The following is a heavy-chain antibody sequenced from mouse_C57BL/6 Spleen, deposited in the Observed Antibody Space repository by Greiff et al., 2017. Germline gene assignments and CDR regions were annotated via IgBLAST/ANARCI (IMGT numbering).Heavy chain of an antibody. CDR1: GFTFSDYY. J-gene: IGHJ1*03. CDR3: ARRGIYWYFDV. CDR2: ISNGGGST. V-gene: IGHV5-12*01. Sequence: DVHLVESGGGLVQPGGSLKLSCAASGFTFSDYYMYWVRQTPEKRLEWVAYISNGGGSTYYPDTVKGRFTISRDNAKNTLYLQMSRLKSEDTAMYYCARRGIYWYFDVWGTGTTVTVSS.